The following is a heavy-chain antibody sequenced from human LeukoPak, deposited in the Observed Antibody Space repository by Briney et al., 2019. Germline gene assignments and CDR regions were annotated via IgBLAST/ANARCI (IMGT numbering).Heavy chain of an antibody. V-gene: IGHV3-23*01. CDR2: ISGSGGTT. Sequence: GGSLRLSCAASGFTFSSYTMSWVRQAPGKGLEWVAAISGSGGTTYYTDSVKGRFTISRDHSKNTLYLQMNSLRAEDTAVYYCARDPYSGSYGNYYYYFMDVWGKGTTVTISS. CDR3: ARDPYSGSYGNYYYYFMDV. J-gene: IGHJ6*03. D-gene: IGHD1-26*01. CDR1: GFTFSSYT.